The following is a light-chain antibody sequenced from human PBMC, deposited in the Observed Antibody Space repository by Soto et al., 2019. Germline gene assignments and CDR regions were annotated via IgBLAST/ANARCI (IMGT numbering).Light chain of an antibody. CDR1: NSNIGSHT. CDR3: SAWDDSLYLV. CDR2: SND. J-gene: IGLJ3*02. Sequence: QSVLTQPPSASGTPGQTITISWSGSNSNIGSHTVNWYQHLPGTAPKLLIYSNDQRPSGVPDRFSGSKSGTSASLAIYGLQSEDEADYYCSAWDDSLYLVFGEGTKLTVL. V-gene: IGLV1-44*01.